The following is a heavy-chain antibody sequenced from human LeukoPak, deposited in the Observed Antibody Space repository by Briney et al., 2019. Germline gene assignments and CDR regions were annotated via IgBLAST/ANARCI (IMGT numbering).Heavy chain of an antibody. Sequence: ASVKVSCKASGGTFSSYAISWVRQAPGQGLEWMGGIIPILGTANYAQKFQGRVTITADESTSTAYMELSSLRSEDTAVYYCARDRGSPGYFQHWGQGTLVTVSS. CDR2: IIPILGTA. D-gene: IGHD1-26*01. CDR1: GGTFSSYA. CDR3: ARDRGSPGYFQH. V-gene: IGHV1-69*13. J-gene: IGHJ1*01.